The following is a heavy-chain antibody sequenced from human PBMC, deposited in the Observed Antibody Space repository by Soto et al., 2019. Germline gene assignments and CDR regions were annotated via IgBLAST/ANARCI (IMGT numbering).Heavy chain of an antibody. CDR1: GFTFSSYA. Sequence: GGSLRLSCAASGFTFSSYAMHWVRQAPGKGLEWVAVISYDGSNKYYADSVKGRFTISRDNSKNTLYLQMNSLRAEDTAVYYCARAVSSSGWYTYDYWGQGTLVTVSS. J-gene: IGHJ4*02. D-gene: IGHD6-19*01. CDR2: ISYDGSNK. CDR3: ARAVSSSGWYTYDY. V-gene: IGHV3-30-3*01.